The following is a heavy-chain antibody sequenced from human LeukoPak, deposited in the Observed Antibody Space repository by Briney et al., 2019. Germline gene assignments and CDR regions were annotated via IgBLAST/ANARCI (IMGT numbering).Heavy chain of an antibody. CDR3: ARFPDSGYDSDAFDI. Sequence: SVKVSCKASGGTFSSYGISWVRQAPGQGLEWMGGIIPIFGTANYAQKFQGRVTITADESTSTAYMELSSLRSEDTAVYYCARFPDSGYDSDAFDIWGQGTMVTVSS. CDR1: GGTFSSYG. V-gene: IGHV1-69*13. D-gene: IGHD5-12*01. CDR2: IIPIFGTA. J-gene: IGHJ3*02.